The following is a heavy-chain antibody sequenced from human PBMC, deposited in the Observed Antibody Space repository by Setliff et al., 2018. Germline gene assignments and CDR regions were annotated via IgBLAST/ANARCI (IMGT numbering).Heavy chain of an antibody. Sequence: SETLSLTCAVYGGSFSVYYWAWIRQPPGKGLEWIGRIYYRGDTYYNASLKSRLTLSVDTSKNQVSLNLRSVTAADTAVYYCARTGTYRYFDYWGQGTQVTVSS. V-gene: IGHV4-34*01. CDR2: IYYRGDT. J-gene: IGHJ4*02. D-gene: IGHD1-1*01. CDR1: GGSFSVYY. CDR3: ARTGTYRYFDY.